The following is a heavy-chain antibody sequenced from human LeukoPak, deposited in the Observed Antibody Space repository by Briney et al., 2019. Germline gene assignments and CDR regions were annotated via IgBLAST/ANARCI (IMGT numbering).Heavy chain of an antibody. V-gene: IGHV3-30*04. J-gene: IGHJ5*02. D-gene: IGHD5-18*01. CDR3: ASGKYRYGDNWFDP. Sequence: GGSLRLSCAASGFTFSSYAMHWVRQAPGKGLEWMAVISYDGSNKYYAHSVKGRFTISRDNSKNTLYLQMNSLRAEDTAVYFCASGKYRYGDNWFDPWGQGTLVTVSS. CDR2: ISYDGSNK. CDR1: GFTFSSYA.